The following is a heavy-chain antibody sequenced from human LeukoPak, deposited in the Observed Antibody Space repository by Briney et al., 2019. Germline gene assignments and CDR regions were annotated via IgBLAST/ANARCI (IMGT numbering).Heavy chain of an antibody. V-gene: IGHV4-59*01. CDR2: IYYSGST. CDR3: ARGVRDYKYDY. J-gene: IGHJ4*02. D-gene: IGHD4-11*01. Sequence: SETLSLTCTVSGGSISSYYWSWIRQPPGKGLEWIGYIYYSGSTNYNPSLKSRVTISVDTSKNQFSLKLSSVTAADTAVYYCARGVRDYKYDYRGQGTLVTVSS. CDR1: GGSISSYY.